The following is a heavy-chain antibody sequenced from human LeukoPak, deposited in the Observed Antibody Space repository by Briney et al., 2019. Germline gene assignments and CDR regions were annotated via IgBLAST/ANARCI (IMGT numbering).Heavy chain of an antibody. D-gene: IGHD6-19*01. V-gene: IGHV3-74*01. CDR3: ARVIYSGWQGELSD. J-gene: IGHJ4*02. Sequence: GGSLRLSCAASGFSFRSCWMHWVRQAPGKGLVWVSRINSDGSTTSYADSVMGRFTISRDNAKNTLYLQMNSLRAEDTAVYYCARVIYSGWQGELSDWGQGTLVTVSS. CDR1: GFSFRSCW. CDR2: INSDGSTT.